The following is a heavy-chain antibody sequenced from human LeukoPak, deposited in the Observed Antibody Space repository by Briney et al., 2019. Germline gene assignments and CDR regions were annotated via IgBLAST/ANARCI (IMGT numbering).Heavy chain of an antibody. CDR2: ISGSGGST. J-gene: IGHJ3*02. V-gene: IGHV3-23*01. Sequence: PGGSLRLSCAASAFTFSTYAMSWVRQAPGKGLEWVSAISGSGGSTYYADSVKGRFTISRDNAKNSLYLQMNSLRAEDTALYYCAKAVYGYGDSTPVAFDIWGQGTMVTVSS. D-gene: IGHD4-17*01. CDR3: AKAVYGYGDSTPVAFDI. CDR1: AFTFSTYA.